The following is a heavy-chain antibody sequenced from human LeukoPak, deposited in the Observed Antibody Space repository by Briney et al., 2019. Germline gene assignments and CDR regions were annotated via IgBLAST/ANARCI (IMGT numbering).Heavy chain of an antibody. CDR2: IYST. CDR1: GGSISSYS. J-gene: IGHJ3*02. V-gene: IGHV4-4*07. CDR3: ARRPDYGDSIRSPGAFDI. Sequence: SETLSLTCTVSGGSISSYSWSWIRQPAGKGLEWIGRIYSTNYNPSLKSRVTISVDTSKNQFSLKLNSVTAADTAVYYCARRPDYGDSIRSPGAFDIWGQGTMVTVSS. D-gene: IGHD4-17*01.